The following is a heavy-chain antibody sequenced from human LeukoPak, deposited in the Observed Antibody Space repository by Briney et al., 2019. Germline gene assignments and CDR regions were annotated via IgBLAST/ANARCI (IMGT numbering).Heavy chain of an antibody. CDR2: IYYSGST. D-gene: IGHD6-19*01. CDR3: ARLRSGWDY. J-gene: IGHJ4*02. Sequence: PSKTLSLTCTVPGGSISSSSYYWGWIRQPPGKGLEWIGSIYYSGSTYYNPSLKSRVTISVDTSKNQFSLKLSSVTAADTAVYYCARLRSGWDYWGQGTLVTVSS. CDR1: GGSISSSSYY. V-gene: IGHV4-39*01.